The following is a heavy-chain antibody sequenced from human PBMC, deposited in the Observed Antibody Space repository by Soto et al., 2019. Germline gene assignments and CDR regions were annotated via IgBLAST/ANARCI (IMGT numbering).Heavy chain of an antibody. V-gene: IGHV1-69*08. Sequence: QVQLVQSGAEVKKPGSSVKVSCKASGGTFSSYTISWVRQAPGQGLEWMGRIIPILGIANYAQKFQGRVTINADKSTSTAYMELSSLRSEDTAVYDCARDPAPPYCSGGSGYGGGSEGYYYYYMDVWGKGTTVTVSS. J-gene: IGHJ6*03. CDR2: IIPILGIA. CDR1: GGTFSSYT. D-gene: IGHD2-15*01. CDR3: ARDPAPPYCSGGSGYGGGSEGYYYYYMDV.